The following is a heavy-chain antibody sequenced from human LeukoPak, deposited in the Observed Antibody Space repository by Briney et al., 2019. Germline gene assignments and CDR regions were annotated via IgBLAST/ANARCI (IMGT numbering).Heavy chain of an antibody. CDR3: ARDAYYYDSSGYYVY. CDR1: GLTFSDYY. Sequence: GGSLRLSXAASGLTFSDYYMSWIRQAPGKGLEWVSYISSSGNTIYYADSVKGRFTISRDNAKNSLYLQMNSLRAEDTAVYYCARDAYYYDSSGYYVYWGRGTLVTVSS. CDR2: ISSSGNTI. J-gene: IGHJ4*02. V-gene: IGHV3-11*04. D-gene: IGHD3-22*01.